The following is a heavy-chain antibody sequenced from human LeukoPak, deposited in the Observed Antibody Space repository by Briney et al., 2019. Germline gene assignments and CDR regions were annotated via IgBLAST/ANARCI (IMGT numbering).Heavy chain of an antibody. CDR1: GYTFTSYD. CDR2: MNPNSCNT. V-gene: IGHV1-8*01. Sequence: ASVKVSCKASGYTFTSYDSNWLRQATGQGLEWMGWMNPNSCNTYYPHKFHGRVTMTRNTSISTAYMELSSLRSEDTAVYYCARGCRPYYYGSGSYSDWGQGTLVTVSS. D-gene: IGHD3-10*01. CDR3: ARGCRPYYYGSGSYSD. J-gene: IGHJ4*02.